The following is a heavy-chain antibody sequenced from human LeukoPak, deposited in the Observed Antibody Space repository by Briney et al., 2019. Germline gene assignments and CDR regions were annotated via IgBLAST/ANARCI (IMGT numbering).Heavy chain of an antibody. Sequence: GASVKVYCKASGYSFSSYYMHWVRQAPGQGLEWMGIINPSGGSTTYAQKFRDRVTMTRDTSTTTVYMELSSLKSEDTAVYYCARWTGTTELDYWGQGTLVTVSS. J-gene: IGHJ4*02. CDR2: INPSGGST. CDR3: ARWTGTTELDY. CDR1: GYSFSSYY. D-gene: IGHD1-1*01. V-gene: IGHV1-46*01.